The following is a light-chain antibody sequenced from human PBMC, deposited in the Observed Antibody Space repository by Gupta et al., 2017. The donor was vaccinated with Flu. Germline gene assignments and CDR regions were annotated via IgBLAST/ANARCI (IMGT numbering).Light chain of an antibody. J-gene: IGKJ1*01. CDR2: DAS. V-gene: IGKV3-20*01. CDR3: KQHNSSPRT. Sequence: LDPGERAALSCWGSHTVSSNYLAWYQQKPGQAPKLMIYDASTWQSGVPDRFSGSGSWSDFTLTISRLQTEDFAVYYCKQHNSSPRTFGQGTXVEIK. CDR1: HTVSSNY.